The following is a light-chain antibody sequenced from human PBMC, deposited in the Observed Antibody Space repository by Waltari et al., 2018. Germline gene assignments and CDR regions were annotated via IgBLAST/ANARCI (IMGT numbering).Light chain of an antibody. Sequence: DIVLTQSPGTLSLSPGERATLSCMASQSASSSYLAWYQQKPGQAPRLLILAASTRATGIPDRFSGSGSGTDFTLTISRLEPEDFAVYYCQHYGWSSWTFGQGTKVVIK. CDR2: AAS. CDR1: QSASSSY. J-gene: IGKJ1*01. CDR3: QHYGWSSWT. V-gene: IGKV3-20*01.